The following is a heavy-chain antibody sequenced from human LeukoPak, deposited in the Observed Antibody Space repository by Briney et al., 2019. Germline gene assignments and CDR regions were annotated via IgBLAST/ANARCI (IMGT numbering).Heavy chain of an antibody. CDR2: IYYSGST. D-gene: IGHD5-18*01. CDR3: ARDGGYSYGVDY. V-gene: IGHV4-59*01. Sequence: SQTLSLTCTVSGGSISSYYWSWIRQPPGKGLEWIGYIYYSGSTNYNPSLKSRVTISVDTSKNQFSLKLSSVTAADTAVYYCARDGGYSYGVDYWGQGTLVTVSS. J-gene: IGHJ4*02. CDR1: GGSISSYY.